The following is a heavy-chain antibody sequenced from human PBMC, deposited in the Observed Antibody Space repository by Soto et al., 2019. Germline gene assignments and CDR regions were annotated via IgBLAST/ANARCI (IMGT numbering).Heavy chain of an antibody. V-gene: IGHV1-18*01. Sequence: GASVKVSCKASGYTFTSYGISWVLQSPGQGLEWMGWISAYNGNTNYAQKLQGRVTMTTDTSTSTAYMELRSLRSDDTAVYYCARTNYGSGSYYIPPNLDYWGQGTLVTVSS. J-gene: IGHJ4*02. CDR2: ISAYNGNT. CDR3: ARTNYGSGSYYIPPNLDY. D-gene: IGHD3-10*01. CDR1: GYTFTSYG.